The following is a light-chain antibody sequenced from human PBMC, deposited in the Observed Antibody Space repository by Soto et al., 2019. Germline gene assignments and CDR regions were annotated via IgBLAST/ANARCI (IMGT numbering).Light chain of an antibody. CDR1: SSDVGGYNY. Sequence: QSALTQPASVSGSPGQSITISCTGTSSDVGGYNYVSWYQQHPGTAPKLMIYEVTNRPSGVSNRFSGSKSGNTASLTISALQAEDEADYYCQVWDSSSDRHWVFGGGTKLTVL. CDR2: EVT. J-gene: IGLJ3*02. CDR3: QVWDSSSDRHWV. V-gene: IGLV2-14*01.